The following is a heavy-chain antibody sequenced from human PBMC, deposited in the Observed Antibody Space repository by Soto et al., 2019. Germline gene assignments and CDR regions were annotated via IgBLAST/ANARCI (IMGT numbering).Heavy chain of an antibody. J-gene: IGHJ6*02. CDR1: GGTFSSYA. CDR3: ARPIVGATSFYYYYGMDV. Sequence: QVQLVQSGAEVKKPGSSVKVSCKASGGTFSSYAISWVRQAPGQGLEWMGGIIPIFGTANYAQKFQGRVTITADESTSTAYMELCSLRSEDTAVYYCARPIVGATSFYYYYGMDVWGQGTTVTVSS. D-gene: IGHD1-26*01. V-gene: IGHV1-69*01. CDR2: IIPIFGTA.